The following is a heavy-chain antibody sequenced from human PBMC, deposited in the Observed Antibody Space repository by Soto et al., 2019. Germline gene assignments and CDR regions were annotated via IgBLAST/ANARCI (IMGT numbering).Heavy chain of an antibody. V-gene: IGHV3-21*01. D-gene: IGHD5-12*01. Sequence: GGSLRLSCAASGFTFSSYSMNWVRQAPGKGLEWVSSISSSSSYIYYADSVKGRFTISRDNAKNSLYLQMNSLRAEDTAVYYCARDSYSGYDLEVYYFDYWGQGTLVTVSS. CDR3: ARDSYSGYDLEVYYFDY. CDR1: GFTFSSYS. CDR2: ISSSSSYI. J-gene: IGHJ4*02.